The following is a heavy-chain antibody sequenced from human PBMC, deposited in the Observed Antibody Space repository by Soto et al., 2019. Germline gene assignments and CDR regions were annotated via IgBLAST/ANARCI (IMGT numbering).Heavy chain of an antibody. CDR1: GYTFTSYG. D-gene: IGHD3-3*01. Sequence: WASVKVSCKASGYTFTSYGISWVRQAPGQGLEWMGWISAYNGNTNYAQKLQGRVTMTTDTSTSTAYMELRSLRSDDTAVYYCARERTPRYYDFWSGYYTTHYYYRMDVWGQGTTVTVSS. CDR2: ISAYNGNT. CDR3: ARERTPRYYDFWSGYYTTHYYYRMDV. J-gene: IGHJ6*02. V-gene: IGHV1-18*01.